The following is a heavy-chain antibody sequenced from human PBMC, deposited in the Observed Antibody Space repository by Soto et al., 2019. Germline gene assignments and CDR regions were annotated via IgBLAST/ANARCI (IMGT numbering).Heavy chain of an antibody. V-gene: IGHV4-30-4*02. CDR3: ARGFPGTKTGYYYYYYMDV. CDR2: IYYSGST. J-gene: IGHJ6*03. CDR1: GGSISSGDYY. D-gene: IGHD1-7*01. Sequence: SETLSLTCTVSGGSISSGDYYWSWIRQPPGKGLEWIGYIYYSGSTYYNPSLKSRVTISVDTSKNQFSLKLSSVTAADTAVYYCARGFPGTKTGYYYYYYMDVWGKGTTVTVSS.